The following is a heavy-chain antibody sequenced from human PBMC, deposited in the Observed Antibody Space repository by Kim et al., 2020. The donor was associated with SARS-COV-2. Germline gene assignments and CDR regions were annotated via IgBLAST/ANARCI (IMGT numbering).Heavy chain of an antibody. J-gene: IGHJ6*02. CDR2: ISNNGRTT. CDR3: VRDLYGMDV. CDR1: GFIFSDLT. V-gene: IGHV3-64D*09. Sequence: GGSLRLSCSASGFIFSDLTMHWVRQAPGKGLQYVADISNNGRTTQYADSVRGRFTISRDNSQNTLYLQMTSLRDEDTGVYYCVRDLYGMDVWGPGTMVTV.